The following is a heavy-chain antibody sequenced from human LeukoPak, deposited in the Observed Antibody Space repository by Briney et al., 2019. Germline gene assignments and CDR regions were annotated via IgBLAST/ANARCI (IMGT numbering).Heavy chain of an antibody. CDR3: ARDLVAAAGTYYYYYGMDV. J-gene: IGHJ6*02. Sequence: ASVKVSCKASGYTFTSYYMHWVRQAPGQGLEWMGIINPSGGSTSYAQKFQGRVTMTRDTSISTAYMELSRLRSDDTAVYYCARDLVAAAGTYYYYYGMDVWGQGTTVTVSS. V-gene: IGHV1-46*01. CDR2: INPSGGST. CDR1: GYTFTSYY. D-gene: IGHD6-13*01.